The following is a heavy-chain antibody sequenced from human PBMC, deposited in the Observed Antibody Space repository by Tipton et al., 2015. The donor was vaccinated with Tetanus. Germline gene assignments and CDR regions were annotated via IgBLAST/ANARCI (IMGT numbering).Heavy chain of an antibody. CDR3: ARVKGTYNHYGLDV. J-gene: IGHJ6*02. CDR2: IYDSGST. CDR1: GGSISSGSYY. Sequence: TLSLTCSVSGGSISSGSYYWSWIRQPPGKGLEWIGYIYDSGSTYYNPSLKSRVTISEDRSKNQISLRLRSVTAADTTVYYCARVKGTYNHYGLDVWGQGTTVTVAS. D-gene: IGHD3-10*01. V-gene: IGHV4-30-2*01.